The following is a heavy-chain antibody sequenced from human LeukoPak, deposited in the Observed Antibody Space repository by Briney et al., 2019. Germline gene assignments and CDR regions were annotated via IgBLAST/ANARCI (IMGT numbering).Heavy chain of an antibody. CDR3: ARGTPYDFWSGYRPYYMDV. CDR2: ISHSGST. J-gene: IGHJ6*03. Sequence: SETLSLTCTVYGGSFSGYYWSWIRQAPGKGLEWIGEISHSGSTNYNPSLKSRVTISVDTSKNQFSLKLTSVTAADTAVYNCARGTPYDFWSGYRPYYMDVWGKGTTVTVSS. D-gene: IGHD3-3*01. CDR1: GGSFSGYY. V-gene: IGHV4-34*01.